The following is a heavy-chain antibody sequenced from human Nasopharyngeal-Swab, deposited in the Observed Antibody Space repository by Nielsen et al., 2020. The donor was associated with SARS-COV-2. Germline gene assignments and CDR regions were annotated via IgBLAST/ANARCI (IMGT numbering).Heavy chain of an antibody. CDR1: GFTFSSYA. Sequence: GESLKISCAASGFTFSSYAMHWVRQAPGKGLEWVAVISNDGSNKYYADSVKGRFTISRDNSKNTLYLQMNSLRAEDTAVYYCASSPGIAAPTGMDVWGQGTTVTVSS. D-gene: IGHD6-13*01. CDR3: ASSPGIAAPTGMDV. V-gene: IGHV3-30*04. CDR2: ISNDGSNK. J-gene: IGHJ6*02.